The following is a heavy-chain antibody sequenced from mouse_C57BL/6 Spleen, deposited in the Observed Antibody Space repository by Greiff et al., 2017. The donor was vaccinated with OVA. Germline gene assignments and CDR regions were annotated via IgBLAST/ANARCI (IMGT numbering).Heavy chain of an antibody. CDR2: IWSGGST. J-gene: IGHJ3*01. V-gene: IGHV2-2*01. D-gene: IGHD3-3*01. CDR1: GFSLTSYG. CDR3: ARESLAGRGFAY. Sequence: VQLQQSGPGLVQPSQSLSITCTVSGFSLTSYGVHWVRQSPGKGLEWLGVIWSGGSTDYNAAFISRLSISKDNSKSQVFFKMNSLQADDTAIYYCARESLAGRGFAYWGQGTLVTVSA.